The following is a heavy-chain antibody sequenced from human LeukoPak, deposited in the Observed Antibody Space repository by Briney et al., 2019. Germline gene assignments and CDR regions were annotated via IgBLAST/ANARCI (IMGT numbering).Heavy chain of an antibody. Sequence: SETLSLTCTVSGGSINSYYWSWLRQPAGKGLEWIGRIFSSGNTIYNPSLQSRVTMSVDTSKNQFSLRLNSGTAADTAVYYCARSPHRLIGHWFDAWGQGTLVTVSS. CDR2: IFSSGNT. V-gene: IGHV4-4*07. J-gene: IGHJ5*02. D-gene: IGHD3-16*01. CDR3: ARSPHRLIGHWFDA. CDR1: GGSINSYY.